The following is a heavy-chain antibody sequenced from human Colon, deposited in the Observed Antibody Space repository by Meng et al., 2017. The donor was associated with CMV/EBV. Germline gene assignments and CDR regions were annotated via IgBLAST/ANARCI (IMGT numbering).Heavy chain of an antibody. D-gene: IGHD1-1*01. CDR1: GFTFSRYS. V-gene: IGHV3-21*01. CDR2: ISRDGTSI. J-gene: IGHJ4*02. CDR3: ARDRLEGDYSGPGY. Sequence: GESLKISCAASGFTFSRYSMDSLRQAPGKGLEWVSSISRDGTSIYYSNSVRGRFTISRDDAENSLYLQMNSLRADDTAFYYCARDRLEGDYSGPGYWGQGTLVTVSS.